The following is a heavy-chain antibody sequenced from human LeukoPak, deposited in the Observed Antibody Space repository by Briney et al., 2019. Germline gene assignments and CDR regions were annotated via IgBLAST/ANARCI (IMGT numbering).Heavy chain of an antibody. V-gene: IGHV1-2*02. D-gene: IGHD1-26*01. Sequence: ASVKVSCKTSGYTFTGYFMHWVRQAPGQGLEWLGWINPDSGVTKYAQKFQGRVTMTRDTSISTAYMELSRLRSDDTAVYYCASRELGYWGQGTLVTVSS. J-gene: IGHJ4*02. CDR3: ASRELGY. CDR2: INPDSGVT. CDR1: GYTFTGYF.